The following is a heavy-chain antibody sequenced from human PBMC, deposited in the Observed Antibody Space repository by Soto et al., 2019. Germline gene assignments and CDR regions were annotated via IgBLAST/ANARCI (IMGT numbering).Heavy chain of an antibody. D-gene: IGHD3-22*01. CDR2: ISAYNGNT. CDR3: ARGGWLGSGYRSDTNAFDI. Sequence: ASVKVSCKASGYTFTSYGISWVRQAPGQGLEWMGWISAYNGNTNYAQKLQGRVTMTTDTPTSTAYMELRSLRSDDTAVYYCARGGWLGSGYRSDTNAFDIWGQGKLVTVSS. J-gene: IGHJ3*02. V-gene: IGHV1-18*01. CDR1: GYTFTSYG.